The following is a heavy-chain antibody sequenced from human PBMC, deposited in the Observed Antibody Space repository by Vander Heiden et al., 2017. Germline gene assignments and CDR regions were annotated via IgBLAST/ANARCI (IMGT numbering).Heavy chain of an antibody. CDR3: ARGDSETIDY. CDR1: GGSFSGYY. CDR2: INHSGST. J-gene: IGHJ4*02. D-gene: IGHD1-7*01. Sequence: QVQLQQWGAGLLKPSETLSLTCAVYGGSFSGYYWSWIRQPPGKGLEWIGEINHSGSTNYNPSLKSRVTISVDTSKNQFSLKLSSVTAADTAVYYCARGDSETIDYWGQGTLVNLSS. V-gene: IGHV4-34*01.